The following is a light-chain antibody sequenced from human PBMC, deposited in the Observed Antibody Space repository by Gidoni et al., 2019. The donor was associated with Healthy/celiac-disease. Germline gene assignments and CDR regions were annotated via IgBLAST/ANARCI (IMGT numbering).Light chain of an antibody. CDR1: QSVSSY. CDR3: QQRSNWPPLT. Sequence: IVLTQSPATLSLSPGERATISCRASQSVSSYLAGYQQKPGQAPRLLIYDASNRATGIPARFSGSGSGTDFTLTISSLEPEDFAVYYCQQRSNWPPLTFGGGTKVEIK. V-gene: IGKV3-11*01. CDR2: DAS. J-gene: IGKJ4*01.